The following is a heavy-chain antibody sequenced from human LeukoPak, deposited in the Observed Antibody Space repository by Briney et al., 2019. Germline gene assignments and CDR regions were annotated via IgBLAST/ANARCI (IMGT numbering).Heavy chain of an antibody. Sequence: PGGSLRLSCAASGFSFSDYYMSWVRQAPGKGLECVSYSSSSGRTIYYADSVKGRFTISRDNAKNSLCLQMNSLRAEDTAVYYCARPMGGNSKSFFDYWGQGTLVTVSS. D-gene: IGHD4-23*01. CDR2: SSSSGRTI. CDR1: GFSFSDYY. J-gene: IGHJ4*02. V-gene: IGHV3-11*01. CDR3: ARPMGGNSKSFFDY.